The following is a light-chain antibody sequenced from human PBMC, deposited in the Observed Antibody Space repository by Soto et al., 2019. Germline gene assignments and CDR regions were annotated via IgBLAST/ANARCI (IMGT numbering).Light chain of an antibody. V-gene: IGKV3-11*01. CDR2: DVS. CDR3: QQRSDWRWLT. J-gene: IGKJ4*01. Sequence: EIVLTQSPATLSLSPGERATLSCRASQSVSNSLAWYQQEPGQAPRLLIYDVSNRAAGIPARFSGSGSGTDFTLTISSLEPEDFAVYFCQQRSDWRWLTFGGGTKVQIK. CDR1: QSVSNS.